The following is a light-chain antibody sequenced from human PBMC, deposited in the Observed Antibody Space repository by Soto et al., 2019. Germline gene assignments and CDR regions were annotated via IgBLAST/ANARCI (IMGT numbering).Light chain of an antibody. Sequence: QSVLTQPPSVSGAPGQRVTISCTGSSSNIGAGYDVHWYQQLPVTAPKLLIYGNSNRPSGVPDRFSASKSGTSASLAITGLQAEDEADYYCQSSDSTLRGVFGGGTQLTVL. CDR3: QSSDSTLRGV. J-gene: IGLJ2*01. V-gene: IGLV1-40*01. CDR2: GNS. CDR1: SSNIGAGYD.